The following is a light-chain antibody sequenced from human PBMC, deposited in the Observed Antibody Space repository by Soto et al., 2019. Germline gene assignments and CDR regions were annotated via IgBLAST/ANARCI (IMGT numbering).Light chain of an antibody. J-gene: IGLJ1*01. Sequence: QPARKQPAYVSGSALQALPIPTTGTHSDIVNYNYVSWYQHLPGKAPKLMIYDVGSRPSGVSSRFSGSKSGNTASLAISGLQAEDEADYYCNSYREDHPRFYVPGTGTKVTVL. V-gene: IGLV2-14*03. CDR3: NSYREDHPRFYV. CDR2: DVG. CDR1: HSDIVNYNY.